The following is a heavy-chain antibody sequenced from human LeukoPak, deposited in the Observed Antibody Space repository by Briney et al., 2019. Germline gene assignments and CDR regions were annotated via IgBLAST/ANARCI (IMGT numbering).Heavy chain of an antibody. J-gene: IGHJ4*02. CDR1: GYSISSGYY. V-gene: IGHV4-38-2*02. Sequence: TSETLPLTCAVSGYSISSGYYWGWIRQSPGKGLEWIGSIYHSGSTYYNPSLKSRVTISVDTSKNQFSLKLRSVTAADTAVYYCARDPIAGVDYWGQGTLVTVSS. D-gene: IGHD2-15*01. CDR2: IYHSGST. CDR3: ARDPIAGVDY.